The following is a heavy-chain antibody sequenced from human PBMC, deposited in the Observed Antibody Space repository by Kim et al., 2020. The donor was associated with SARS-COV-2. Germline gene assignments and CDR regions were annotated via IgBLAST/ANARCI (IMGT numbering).Heavy chain of an antibody. D-gene: IGHD3-22*01. Sequence: SPSCQGQVTIAADTSIHTAYLKWSSLRASDTAMYYCARRYYDSSGFEYFDYWGQGTLVTVSS. CDR3: ARRYYDSSGFEYFDY. V-gene: IGHV5-51*01. J-gene: IGHJ4*02.